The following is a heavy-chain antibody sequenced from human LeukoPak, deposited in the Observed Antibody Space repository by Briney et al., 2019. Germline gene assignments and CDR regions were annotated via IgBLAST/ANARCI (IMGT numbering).Heavy chain of an antibody. D-gene: IGHD5-24*01. CDR1: GYTFTGYH. CDR2: INPNSGVT. V-gene: IGHV1-2*02. CDR3: ASRDGPQGAFDY. Sequence: ASVKVSCKASGYTFTGYHIHWVRQAPGQGLEWMGWINPNSGVTNYAQKFQGRVTMTRDTSISTAYMELSRLTSDDTAVYYCASRDGPQGAFDYWGQGTLVTVSS. J-gene: IGHJ4*02.